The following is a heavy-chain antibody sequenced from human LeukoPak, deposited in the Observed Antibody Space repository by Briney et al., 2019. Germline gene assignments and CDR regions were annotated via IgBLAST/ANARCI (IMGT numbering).Heavy chain of an antibody. Sequence: SETLSLTCTVSGGSISSYYWSWIRQPPGKGLEWIGYIYYSGSTNYNPSLKSRVTISVDTSKNQFSLKLSSVTAADTAVYYCARGGYSSGSTPTPRRSLAGGYYDNSGYYYTWLDPWGQGTLVTVSS. CDR2: IYYSGST. D-gene: IGHD3-22*01. CDR1: GGSISSYY. J-gene: IGHJ5*02. CDR3: ARGGYSSGSTPTPRRSLAGGYYDNSGYYYTWLDP. V-gene: IGHV4-59*01.